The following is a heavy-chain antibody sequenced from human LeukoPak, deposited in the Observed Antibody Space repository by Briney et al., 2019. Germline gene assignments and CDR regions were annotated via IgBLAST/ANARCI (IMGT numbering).Heavy chain of an antibody. Sequence: GGSLRLSCAASGFTFTSYAMSWFRQAPGKGLEWVSVISGGGSSTYLADSVKGRFTISRDNSKNTLYLQMNSLRAEDTAVYYCARNGQFGVVDYWGQGTLVTVSS. CDR3: ARNGQFGVVDY. D-gene: IGHD3-3*01. CDR1: GFTFTSYA. CDR2: ISGGGSST. J-gene: IGHJ4*02. V-gene: IGHV3-23*01.